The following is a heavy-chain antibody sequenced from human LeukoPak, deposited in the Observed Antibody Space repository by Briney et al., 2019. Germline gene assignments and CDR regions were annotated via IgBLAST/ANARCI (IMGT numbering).Heavy chain of an antibody. J-gene: IGHJ4*02. Sequence: SETLSLTCTVSGGSISGSTYYWGWIRQTPGKGLEWIGSIYCSGSTYYNPSLKSRVTISVDTSKNQFSLKLSSVTAADTAVYYCARECIAAAARGGGFDYWGQGTLVTVSS. CDR3: ARECIAAAARGGGFDY. CDR2: IYCSGST. D-gene: IGHD6-13*01. V-gene: IGHV4-39*07. CDR1: GGSISGSTYY.